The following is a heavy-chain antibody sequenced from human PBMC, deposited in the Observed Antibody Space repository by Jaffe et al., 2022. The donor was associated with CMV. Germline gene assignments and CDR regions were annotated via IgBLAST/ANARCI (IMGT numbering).Heavy chain of an antibody. CDR2: ISGSGGST. J-gene: IGHJ4*02. D-gene: IGHD3-22*01. V-gene: IGHV3-23*01. CDR1: GFTFSSYA. CDR3: AKDLEKTYYYDSSGYFFDY. Sequence: EVQLLESGGGLVQPGGSLRLSCAASGFTFSSYAMSWVRQAPGKGLEWVSAISGSGGSTYYADSVKGRFTISRDNSKNTLYLQMNSLRAEDTAVYYCAKDLEKTYYYDSSGYFFDYWGQGTLVTVSS.